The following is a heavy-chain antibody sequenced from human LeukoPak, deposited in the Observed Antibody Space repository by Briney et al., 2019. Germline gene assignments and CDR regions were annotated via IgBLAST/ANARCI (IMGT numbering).Heavy chain of an antibody. J-gene: IGHJ4*02. D-gene: IGHD3-3*01. Sequence: GGSLRLSCAASGFTVSSNYMSWVRQAPGKGLEWVSVIYSGGSTYYTDSVKGRFTISRDNSKNTLYLQMNSPRAEDTAVYYCAGGSGVVIPFDYWGQGTLVTVSS. CDR2: IYSGGST. V-gene: IGHV3-53*01. CDR3: AGGSGVVIPFDY. CDR1: GFTVSSNY.